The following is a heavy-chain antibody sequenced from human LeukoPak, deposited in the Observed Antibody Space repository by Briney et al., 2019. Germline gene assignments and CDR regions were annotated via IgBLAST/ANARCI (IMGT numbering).Heavy chain of an antibody. Sequence: ASVTVSCKASGYTFTSYDINWVRQAPGQGLEWMGWMNPNSGNTGYAQKFQGRVTMTRNTSISTAYMELSSLRSEDTAVYYCARTKLDIVVVVAAKIDALDIWGQGTMVTVSS. V-gene: IGHV1-8*01. CDR3: ARTKLDIVVVVAAKIDALDI. J-gene: IGHJ3*02. CDR1: GYTFTSYD. D-gene: IGHD2-15*01. CDR2: MNPNSGNT.